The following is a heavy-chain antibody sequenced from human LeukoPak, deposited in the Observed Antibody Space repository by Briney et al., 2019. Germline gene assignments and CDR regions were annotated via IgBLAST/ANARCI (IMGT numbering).Heavy chain of an antibody. Sequence: SETLSLTCTISGGSISSSSYYWDWIRQYPGKGLEWLGTIYYSGSTYYNASLKSRLFISVDTSNNQFSLRLSFVTAADTAVYHCARRRYYDATGYLDWGQGTLITVSS. J-gene: IGHJ1*01. CDR2: IYYSGST. CDR3: ARRRYYDATGYLD. D-gene: IGHD3-22*01. CDR1: GGSISSSSYY. V-gene: IGHV4-39*01.